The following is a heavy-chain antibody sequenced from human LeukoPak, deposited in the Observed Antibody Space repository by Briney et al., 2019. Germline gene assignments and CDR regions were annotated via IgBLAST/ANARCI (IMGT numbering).Heavy chain of an antibody. V-gene: IGHV1-2*02. D-gene: IGHD3-3*01. CDR2: INPNSGGT. CDR3: AREKSRDDFWSGYTSSYFDY. J-gene: IGHJ4*02. CDR1: GYTFTGYY. Sequence: ASVKVSCKASGYTFTGYYMHWVRQAPGQGPESMGWINPNSGGTNYAQKFQGRVTMTRDTSISTAYMELSRLRSDDTAVYYCAREKSRDDFWSGYTSSYFDYWGQGILVTVSS.